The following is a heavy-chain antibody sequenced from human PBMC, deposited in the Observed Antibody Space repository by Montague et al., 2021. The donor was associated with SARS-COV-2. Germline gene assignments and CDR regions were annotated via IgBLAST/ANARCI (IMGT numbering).Heavy chain of an antibody. CDR1: GDSMNNYY. J-gene: IGHJ4*02. D-gene: IGHD6-13*01. Sequence: SETLSLTCTVSGDSMNNYYWSWIRQPPGKGLEWIGYITYSGSTXXXPSXXXRVTLSKDTSKNQFSLRLTSVTAADTAMYFCARAPIYRCSWYAYFDYWGQGTLATVSS. CDR2: ITYSGST. V-gene: IGHV4-59*01. CDR3: ARAPIYRCSWYAYFDY.